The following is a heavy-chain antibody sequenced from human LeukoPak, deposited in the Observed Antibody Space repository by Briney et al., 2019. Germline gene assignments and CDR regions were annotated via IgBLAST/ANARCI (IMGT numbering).Heavy chain of an antibody. CDR2: IYYSGST. CDR1: GYSISNGYC. J-gene: IGHJ4*02. V-gene: IGHV4-38-2*02. Sequence: PSETLSLTCTVSGYSISNGYCWGWIRQSPGKGLERIGSIYYSGSTYYNPSLKSRVTISVDTSKNQFSLKLSSVTAADTAVYYCARWVSRRISSPNDYWGQGTLVTVSS. D-gene: IGHD6-25*01. CDR3: ARWVSRRISSPNDY.